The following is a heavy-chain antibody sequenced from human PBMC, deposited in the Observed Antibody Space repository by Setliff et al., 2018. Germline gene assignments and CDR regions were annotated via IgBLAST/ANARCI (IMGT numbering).Heavy chain of an antibody. CDR3: GKERRGSGWFVCSY. J-gene: IGHJ4*02. CDR1: GGSFSGYY. V-gene: IGHV4-34*01. CDR2: INHSGST. Sequence: PSETLSLTCAAYGGSFSGYYWSWIRQPPGKGLEWIGEINHSGSTNYNPSLKSRVTISVDTSKNQFSLKLSSVTADDTAVYYCGKERRGSGWFVCSYWGQGILVTVSS. D-gene: IGHD6-19*01.